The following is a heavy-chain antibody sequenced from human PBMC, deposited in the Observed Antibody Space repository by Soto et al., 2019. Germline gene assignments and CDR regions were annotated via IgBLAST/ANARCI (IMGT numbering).Heavy chain of an antibody. CDR3: ANTDRPIGYSGYDRWSYYFDY. J-gene: IGHJ4*02. CDR1: GGTFSSYA. CDR2: IIPIFGTA. D-gene: IGHD5-12*01. Sequence: SVKVSCKASGGTFSSYAISWVRQAPGQGLEWMGGIIPIFGTANYAQKFQGRVTITADESTSTAYMELSSLRSEDTAVYYCANTDRPIGYSGYDRWSYYFDYWGQGTLVTVSS. V-gene: IGHV1-69*13.